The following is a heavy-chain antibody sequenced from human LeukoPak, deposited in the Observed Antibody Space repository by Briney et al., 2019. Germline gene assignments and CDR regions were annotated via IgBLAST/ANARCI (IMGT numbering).Heavy chain of an antibody. CDR2: ISGGGGDT. J-gene: IGHJ4*02. CDR1: GFTLSSYE. D-gene: IGHD3-10*01. CDR3: ARWFGEPPNFDY. V-gene: IGHV3-23*01. Sequence: GGSLRLSCAASGFTLSSYEMNCVREAPGKGVEWVSAISGGGGDTFYADSVKGRFSISRDNSKNRVFMQMNSLRSEDTAMYYCARWFGEPPNFDYWGQGTLVTVSS.